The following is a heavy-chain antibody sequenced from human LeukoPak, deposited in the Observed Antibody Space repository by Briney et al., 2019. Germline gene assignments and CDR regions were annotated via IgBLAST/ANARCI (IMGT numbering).Heavy chain of an antibody. J-gene: IGHJ4*02. CDR2: IYWNDDK. D-gene: IGHD2/OR15-2a*01. CDR3: AHRMAGVYDFLGLFDY. V-gene: IGHV2-5*01. Sequence: SGPTLVKPTQTLTLTCTFSGFSLSTSGVGVGWIRQPPGKALEWLALIYWNDDKRYSPSLKSRLTITKDTSKNQVVLTMTNMDPVDTATYYCAHRMAGVYDFLGLFDYWGQGTLVTVSS. CDR1: GFSLSTSGVG.